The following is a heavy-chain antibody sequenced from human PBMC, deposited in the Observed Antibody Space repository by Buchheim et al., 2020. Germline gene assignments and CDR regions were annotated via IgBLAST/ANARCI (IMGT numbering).Heavy chain of an antibody. CDR3: AKVGVVAGGTFDY. D-gene: IGHD6-19*01. CDR2: ISGSGINT. CDR1: GFTFSSSA. V-gene: IGHV3-23*01. Sequence: EVQLLESGGGLVQPGGSLRLSCAASGFTFSSSAMSWVRQAPGKGLEWVSSISGSGINTHYAASVKGRFTISRDNSKNTLYLQMNSLRAEDTAVYYCAKVGVVAGGTFDYWGQGTL. J-gene: IGHJ4*02.